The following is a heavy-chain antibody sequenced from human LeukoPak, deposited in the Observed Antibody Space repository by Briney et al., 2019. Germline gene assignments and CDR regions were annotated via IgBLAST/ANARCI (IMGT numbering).Heavy chain of an antibody. CDR3: ARVREMATTGIEPFDY. CDR2: IYPGDSDT. J-gene: IGHJ4*02. Sequence: GESLKISCKGSGYSFTSYWIGWVRQMPGKGLEWVGIIYPGDSDTRYSPSFQGQVTISADKSISTAYLQWSSLKASDTAMYYCARVREMATTGIEPFDYWGQGTLVTVSS. V-gene: IGHV5-51*01. D-gene: IGHD5-24*01. CDR1: GYSFTSYW.